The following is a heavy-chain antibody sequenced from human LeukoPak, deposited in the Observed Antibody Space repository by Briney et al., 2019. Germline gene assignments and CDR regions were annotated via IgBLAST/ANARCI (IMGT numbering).Heavy chain of an antibody. J-gene: IGHJ5*02. D-gene: IGHD2-2*03. CDR1: GGSFSGYY. V-gene: IGHV4-34*01. CDR3: ARVEIVVVPAANSFWFDP. CDR2: INHSGST. Sequence: SETLSLTCAVYGGSFSGYYWSWIRQPPGKGLEWIGEINHSGSTNYNPSLKSRVTISVDTSKNQFSLKLSSVTAADTAVYYCARVEIVVVPAANSFWFDPWGQGTLVTVSS.